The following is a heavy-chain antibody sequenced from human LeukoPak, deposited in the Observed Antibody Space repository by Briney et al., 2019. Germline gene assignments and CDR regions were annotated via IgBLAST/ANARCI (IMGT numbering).Heavy chain of an antibody. V-gene: IGHV3-66*01. D-gene: IGHD3-22*01. J-gene: IGHJ4*02. CDR2: IYSGGSA. CDR1: GFTVSSNY. Sequence: GGALRLSCAASGFTVSSNYMSWVRQAPGKGLDWVSVIYSGGSAYYADSVKGRFTISRDNSKNTLYLQMNSLRAEDTAVYYCARERPYDTSGYYPFDYWGQGTLVIVSS. CDR3: ARERPYDTSGYYPFDY.